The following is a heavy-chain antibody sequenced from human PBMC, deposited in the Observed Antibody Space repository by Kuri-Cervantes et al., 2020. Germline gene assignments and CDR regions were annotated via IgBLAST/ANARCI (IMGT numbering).Heavy chain of an antibody. CDR2: INPRDSNT. J-gene: IGHJ3*02. CDR1: GYSFSTYW. CDR3: ARQKNSRSRGHDAFDI. D-gene: IGHD2/OR15-2a*01. V-gene: IGHV5-51*01. Sequence: GESLKISCKGSGYSFSTYWIAWVRKTPGKGLEWMGIINPRDSNTAYSPSFQGQATISADKSVSTAYLQWSSLKASDTAIYYCARQKNSRSRGHDAFDIWGQGTMVTVSS.